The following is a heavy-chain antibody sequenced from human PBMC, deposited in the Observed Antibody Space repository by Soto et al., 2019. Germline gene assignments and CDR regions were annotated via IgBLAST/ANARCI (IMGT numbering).Heavy chain of an antibody. CDR3: ARVSVDVPE. Sequence: QLQLVQSGAEVTKPGASVKVSCKISGPTFMAYYIHWVRQAPGQGLEWMGWIDPKSGGTTSEQKFLGRVTMNRDTSINTDYMELNRLTSDDTAVYYCARVSVDVPEWGQGTLISVSS. V-gene: IGHV1-2*02. D-gene: IGHD5-12*01. CDR1: GPTFMAYY. CDR2: IDPKSGGT. J-gene: IGHJ4*02.